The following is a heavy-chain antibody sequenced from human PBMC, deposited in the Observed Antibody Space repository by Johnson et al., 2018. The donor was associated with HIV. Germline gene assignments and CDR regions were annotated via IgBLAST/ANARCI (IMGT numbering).Heavy chain of an antibody. CDR3: ARQLKYYYDSSGYYYLSSAAFDI. V-gene: IGHV3-74*02. D-gene: IGHD3-22*01. CDR2: INSDGSST. CDR1: GFTFSSYW. Sequence: VQLVESGRGVVQPGGSLRLSCAASGFTFSSYWMHWVRQAPGKGLVWVSRINSDGSSTSYADSVKGRFTISRDNAKNTLYLQMNSLRAEDTAVYYCARQLKYYYDSSGYYYLSSAAFDIWGQGTMVTVSS. J-gene: IGHJ3*02.